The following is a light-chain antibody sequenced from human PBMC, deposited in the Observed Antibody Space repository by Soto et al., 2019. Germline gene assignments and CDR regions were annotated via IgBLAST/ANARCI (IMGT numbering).Light chain of an antibody. V-gene: IGLV2-14*01. CDR3: SSYTSRSTNNYV. CDR2: DVS. Sequence: QSALTQPASVSGSPGQSITISCTGTSSDVGGYNYVSWYQQHPGKAPKLMIYDVSNRPSGVSNRFSGSKSGNTASLTISGLQAEDEADYYCSSYTSRSTNNYVFGTGTKVTVL. J-gene: IGLJ1*01. CDR1: SSDVGGYNY.